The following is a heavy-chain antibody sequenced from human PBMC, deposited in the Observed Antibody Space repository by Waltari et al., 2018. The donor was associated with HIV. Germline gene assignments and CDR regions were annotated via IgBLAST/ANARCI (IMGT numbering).Heavy chain of an antibody. Sequence: QVQLVESGGGVVQPGKSLRLSCAASGFKFSHYAIHWVRQAPGKGLQWVAFISYDESNKYYADSVKGRFTVSRDNSKNTLDLQMNTLRAEDTAVYYCARDRAGYSSSWLGGRFDYWGQGTLVTVSS. CDR2: ISYDESNK. CDR3: ARDRAGYSSSWLGGRFDY. V-gene: IGHV3-30*01. J-gene: IGHJ4*02. D-gene: IGHD6-13*01. CDR1: GFKFSHYA.